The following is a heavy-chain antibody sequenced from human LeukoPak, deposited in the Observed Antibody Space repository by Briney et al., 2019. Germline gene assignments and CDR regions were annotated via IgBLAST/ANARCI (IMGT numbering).Heavy chain of an antibody. CDR2: ISGSGGST. V-gene: IGHV3-23*01. CDR3: AKERRDYYGSSGYYLIAMDY. Sequence: GGSLRLSCAASGFTFSSYAMSWVRQAPGKGLEWVSAISGSGGSTYYADSVKGRFTISRDNSKNTLYLQMNSLRAEDTAVYYCAKERRDYYGSSGYYLIAMDYWGQGTLVTVSS. CDR1: GFTFSSYA. J-gene: IGHJ4*02. D-gene: IGHD3-22*01.